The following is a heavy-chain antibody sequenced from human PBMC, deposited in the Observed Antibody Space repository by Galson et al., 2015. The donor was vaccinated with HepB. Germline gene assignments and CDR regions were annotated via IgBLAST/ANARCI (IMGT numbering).Heavy chain of an antibody. CDR3: AKVYSSGWYLFDY. CDR2: ISGSGGST. CDR1: GFTFSSYA. D-gene: IGHD6-19*01. J-gene: IGHJ4*02. Sequence: SLRLSCAASGFTFSSYAMSWVRQAPGKGLEWVSAISGSGGSTYYADSVKGRFTISRDNSKNTLYLQMNSLRAEDTAVYYCAKVYSSGWYLFDYWGQGTLVTVSS. V-gene: IGHV3-23*01.